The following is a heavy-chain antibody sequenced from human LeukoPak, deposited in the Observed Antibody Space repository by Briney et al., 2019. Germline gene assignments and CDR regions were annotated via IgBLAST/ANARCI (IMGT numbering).Heavy chain of an antibody. CDR2: IYYSGTT. CDR3: ARGGEYQLLPFDY. CDR1: GGSISRSNYY. D-gene: IGHD2-2*01. Sequence: SETLSLTCSVSGGSISRSNYYWDWIRQPPGKGLEWIGSIYYSGTTNYNPSLKSRVTISVDTSKNQFSLKLSSVTAADTAVYYCARGGEYQLLPFDYWGQGTLVTVSS. J-gene: IGHJ4*02. V-gene: IGHV4-39*07.